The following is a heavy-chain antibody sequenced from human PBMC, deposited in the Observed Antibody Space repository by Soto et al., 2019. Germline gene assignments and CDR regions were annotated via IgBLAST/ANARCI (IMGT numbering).Heavy chain of an antibody. Sequence: SETLSLTCTVSGVSISSGSYYWGWIRQPPGKGLEWIGCIYHSGSTYYNPSLKSRVTISVDRSKNQFSLKLSSVTAADTAVYYCAAGGGLPRYYWGQGTLVTVSS. CDR1: GVSISSGSYY. V-gene: IGHV4-39*07. J-gene: IGHJ4*02. CDR2: IYHSGST. D-gene: IGHD5-12*01. CDR3: AAGGGLPRYY.